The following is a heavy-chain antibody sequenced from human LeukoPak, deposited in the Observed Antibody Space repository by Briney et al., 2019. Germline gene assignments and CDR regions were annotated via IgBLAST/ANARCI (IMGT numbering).Heavy chain of an antibody. CDR3: AISESRGRYDP. CDR2: IYNGGGA. CDR1: GFTVSGNY. J-gene: IGHJ5*02. V-gene: IGHV3-53*01. Sequence: GGSLRLSCAASGFTVSGNYMTWVRQAPGKGLEWVSVIYNGGGAYYADSVKGRFTISRDNSKNALFLQMSSLGAEDTAVYYCAISESRGRYDPWGQGTLVIVSS. D-gene: IGHD5/OR15-5a*01.